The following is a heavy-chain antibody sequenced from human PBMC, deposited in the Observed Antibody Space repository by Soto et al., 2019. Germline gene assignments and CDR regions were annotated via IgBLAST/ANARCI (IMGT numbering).Heavy chain of an antibody. D-gene: IGHD5-18*01. CDR1: GYSFTSYW. V-gene: IGHV5-51*01. CDR3: ARGGGYSYGYSLTAFDY. CDR2: IYPGDSDT. Sequence: GESLKISCKGSGYSFTSYWIGWVRQMPGKGLEWMGIIYPGDSDTRYSPSFQGQVTISADKSISTAYLQWSSLRAEDTAVYYCARGGGYSYGYSLTAFDYWGQGTLVTVSS. J-gene: IGHJ4*02.